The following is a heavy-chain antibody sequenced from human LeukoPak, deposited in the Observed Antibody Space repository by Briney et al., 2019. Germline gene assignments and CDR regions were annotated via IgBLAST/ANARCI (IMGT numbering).Heavy chain of an antibody. Sequence: GRSLRLSCTASGFTFGDYAMSWVRQAPGKGLEWVGFIRSKAYGGTTEYAASVKGRFTISRDDSKSIAYLQMNSLKTEDTAVYYCTRDCSGGSCYPDYWGQGTLVTVSS. CDR3: TRDCSGGSCYPDY. CDR2: IRSKAYGGTT. V-gene: IGHV3-49*04. J-gene: IGHJ4*02. D-gene: IGHD2-15*01. CDR1: GFTFGDYA.